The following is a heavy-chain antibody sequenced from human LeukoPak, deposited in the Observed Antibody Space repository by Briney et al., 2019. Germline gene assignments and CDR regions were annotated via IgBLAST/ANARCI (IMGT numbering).Heavy chain of an antibody. Sequence: SVKASCKASGGTFSSYAISWVRQAPGQGLEWMGRIIPIFGTANYAQKFQGRVTITTDESTSTAYMELSSLRSEDTAVYYCARDPVSGVVAATVYYYYMDVWGKGTTVTVSS. CDR1: GGTFSSYA. CDR3: ARDPVSGVVAATVYYYYMDV. J-gene: IGHJ6*03. CDR2: IIPIFGTA. D-gene: IGHD2-15*01. V-gene: IGHV1-69*05.